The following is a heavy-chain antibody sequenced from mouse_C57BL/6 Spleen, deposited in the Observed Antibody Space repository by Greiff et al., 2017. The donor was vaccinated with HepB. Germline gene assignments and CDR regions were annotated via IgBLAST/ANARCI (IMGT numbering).Heavy chain of an antibody. V-gene: IGHV1-4*01. CDR3: ARSQTAQATD. Sequence: VQLQESGAELARPGASVKMSCKASGYTFTSYTMHWVKQRPGQGLEWIGYINPSSGYTKYNQKFKDKATLTADKSSSTAYMQLSSLTSEDSAVYYCARSQTAQATDWGQGTLVTVSA. CDR1: GYTFTSYT. J-gene: IGHJ3*01. D-gene: IGHD3-2*02. CDR2: INPSSGYT.